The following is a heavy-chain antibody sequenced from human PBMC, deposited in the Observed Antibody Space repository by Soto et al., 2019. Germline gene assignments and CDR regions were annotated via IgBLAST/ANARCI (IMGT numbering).Heavy chain of an antibody. V-gene: IGHV4-39*02. J-gene: IGHJ4*02. Sequence: SETLSLTCTPSGGSISSTIHYWGWIRQPPGKGLEWIGSMSHSGSPGYNPSLRSRVTISVDVSKNYFSLKVTSVTAADTAIYYCARTFSGRAAAGPRYYFDYWGQGTLVTVSS. CDR2: MSHSGSP. CDR3: ARTFSGRAAAGPRYYFDY. CDR1: GGSISSTIHY. D-gene: IGHD6-13*01.